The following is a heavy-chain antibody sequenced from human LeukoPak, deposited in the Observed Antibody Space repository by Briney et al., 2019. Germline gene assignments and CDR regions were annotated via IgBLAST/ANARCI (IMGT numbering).Heavy chain of an antibody. D-gene: IGHD4-11*01. Sequence: GGSLRLSCAASGFTFSSYWMHWVRQAPGKGLVWVSRINSDGSSRGYADSVKGRFTISRDNAKNTLYLQMNSLRVEDMAVYYCASRGPYSNYFDYWRQGTLATVSS. CDR2: INSDGSSR. V-gene: IGHV3-74*01. CDR3: ASRGPYSNYFDY. CDR1: GFTFSSYW. J-gene: IGHJ4*02.